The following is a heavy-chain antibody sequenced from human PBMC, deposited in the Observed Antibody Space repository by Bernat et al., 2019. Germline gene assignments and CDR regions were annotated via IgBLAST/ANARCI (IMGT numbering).Heavy chain of an antibody. Sequence: EVQLVESGGGLVQPGGSLRLSCAASGFTVSSNYMSWVRQAPGKGLEWVSVIYSGGSTSYADSVKGIFTISRDNSTNTLYLQMNNLRAEDTAVYYCARDPGIAVAGLRNYYYGMDVWGQGTTVTVSS. CDR3: ARDPGIAVAGLRNYYYGMDV. CDR2: IYSGGST. D-gene: IGHD6-19*01. CDR1: GFTVSSNY. J-gene: IGHJ6*02. V-gene: IGHV3-66*01.